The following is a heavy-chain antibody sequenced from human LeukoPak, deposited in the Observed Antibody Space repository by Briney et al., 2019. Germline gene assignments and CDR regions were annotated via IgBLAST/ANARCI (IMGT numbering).Heavy chain of an antibody. D-gene: IGHD3-10*01. V-gene: IGHV4-30-4*01. CDR1: GGSISSGDYY. Sequence: SETLSLTCTVSGGSISSGDYYWSWIRQPPGKGLEWIGYIYYSGSTYYNPSLKSRVTISVDTSKNQFSLKLSSVTAADTAVYYCAGEVRPDGSARGYYFDYWGQGTLVTVSS. J-gene: IGHJ4*02. CDR3: AGEVRPDGSARGYYFDY. CDR2: IYYSGST.